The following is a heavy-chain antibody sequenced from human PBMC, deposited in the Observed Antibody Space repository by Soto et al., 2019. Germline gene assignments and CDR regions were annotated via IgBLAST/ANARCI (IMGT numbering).Heavy chain of an antibody. V-gene: IGHV3-9*01. CDR1: GFTFDDYA. D-gene: IGHD2-2*01. CDR2: ISWNSGSI. Sequence: EVQLVESGGGLVKPGGSLRLSCAASGFTFDDYAMHWVRQAPGKGLEWVSGISWNSGSIGYADSVKGRFTTSRDNAKNSLYLKMNSLRGEDTALYYCAKDKSTRYQLLVGHYFGMDVWGQGTTVTVSS. J-gene: IGHJ6*02. CDR3: AKDKSTRYQLLVGHYFGMDV.